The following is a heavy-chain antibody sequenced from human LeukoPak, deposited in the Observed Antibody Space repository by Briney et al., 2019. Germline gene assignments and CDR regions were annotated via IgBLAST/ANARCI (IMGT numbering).Heavy chain of an antibody. CDR3: TLYCSSTSCYGLVW. CDR2: ISWNSGTI. Sequence: GGSLRLSCAASGFTFDDYAMHWVQQAPGEGLEWVSGISWNSGTISYADSVKGRFTISRDNAKNSLYLQMNSLRPEDTALYYCTLYCSSTSCYGLVWWGQGTLVTVSS. CDR1: GFTFDDYA. D-gene: IGHD2-2*01. J-gene: IGHJ4*02. V-gene: IGHV3-9*01.